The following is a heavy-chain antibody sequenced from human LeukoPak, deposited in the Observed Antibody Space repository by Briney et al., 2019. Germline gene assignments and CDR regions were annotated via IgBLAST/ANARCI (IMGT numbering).Heavy chain of an antibody. CDR3: ARGGAVAGFKYYFDY. V-gene: IGHV4-61*02. CDR2: IYTSGST. CDR1: GGSISSGSYY. J-gene: IGHJ4*02. Sequence: SQTLSLTCTVSGGSISSGSYYWSWIRQPAGKGLEWIGRIYTSGSTDYNPSLKSRVTMSIDTSKNQFSLNLISVTAADTAVYYCARGGAVAGFKYYFDYWGQGTLVTVSS. D-gene: IGHD6-19*01.